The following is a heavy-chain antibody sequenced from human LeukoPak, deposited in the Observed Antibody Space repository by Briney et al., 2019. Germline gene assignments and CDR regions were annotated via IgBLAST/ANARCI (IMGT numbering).Heavy chain of an antibody. D-gene: IGHD3-22*01. CDR2: MNPSSGNT. Sequence: VASVKVSCKASGYTFTSYDINWVRLATGQGLEWLGWMNPSSGNTGYAQKFQGRVTMTRDTSISTAYMELSSLRSEDTAVYYCARVAYYYDSAGLYLNYFYGMDVWGQGTTVTVSS. CDR1: GYTFTSYD. J-gene: IGHJ6*02. CDR3: ARVAYYYDSAGLYLNYFYGMDV. V-gene: IGHV1-8*01.